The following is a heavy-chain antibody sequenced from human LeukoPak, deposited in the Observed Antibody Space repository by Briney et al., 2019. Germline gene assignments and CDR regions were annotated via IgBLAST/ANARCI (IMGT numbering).Heavy chain of an antibody. CDR2: ISGSGGST. J-gene: IGHJ6*03. V-gene: IGHV3-23*01. CDR1: GFIFDDYG. CDR3: AKDGGSSSLTYYYYYMDV. D-gene: IGHD6-6*01. Sequence: GGSLRLSCEASGFIFDDYGMSWVRQAPGKGLEWVSAISGSGGSTYYADSVKGRFTISRDNSKNTLYLQMNSLRAEDTAVYYCAKDGGSSSLTYYYYYMDVWGKGTTVTVSS.